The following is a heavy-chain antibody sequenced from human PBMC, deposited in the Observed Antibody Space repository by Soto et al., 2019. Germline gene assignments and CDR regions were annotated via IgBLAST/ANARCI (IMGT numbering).Heavy chain of an antibody. CDR2: IYTSGST. J-gene: IGHJ6*02. CDR1: GGSISSYY. Sequence: KPSETLSLTCTVSGGSISSYYWSWIRQPAGKGLEWIGRIYTSGSTNYNPSLKSRVTMSVDTSKNQFSLKLSSVTAADTAVYYCARDQGQAAGTVYYYYGMDVWGQGTTVTVSS. V-gene: IGHV4-4*07. D-gene: IGHD6-13*01. CDR3: ARDQGQAAGTVYYYYGMDV.